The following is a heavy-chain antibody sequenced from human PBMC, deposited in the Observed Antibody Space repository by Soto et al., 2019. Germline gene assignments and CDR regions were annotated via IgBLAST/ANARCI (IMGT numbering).Heavy chain of an antibody. J-gene: IGHJ4*02. V-gene: IGHV3-74*01. CDR2: INNDGSST. Sequence: PGGSLRLSFAAPGFTFDYYAMHWVRQAPGKGLVWVSRINNDGSSTVYADSVKGRFTISRDNAKNTRYLQMNSLRAEDTAVYYCAREVLFFGVVNTIDCWGPGTLVTVSS. CDR3: AREVLFFGVVNTIDC. D-gene: IGHD3-3*01. CDR1: GFTFDYYA.